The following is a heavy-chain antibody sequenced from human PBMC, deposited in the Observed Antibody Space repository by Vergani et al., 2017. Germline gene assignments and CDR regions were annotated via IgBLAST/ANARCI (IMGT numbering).Heavy chain of an antibody. Sequence: EVQLVQSGAEVKKPGESLKISCKGSGYSFTSYWIGWVRQMPGKGLEWMGIIHPADSDTRYSPSFQDQVTISVDKSISTAYLQRSSLRASDSAMYYCARLYGRDSSGSKYFDYWGQGTLVTVSS. J-gene: IGHJ4*02. V-gene: IGHV5-51*01. CDR1: GYSFTSYW. CDR2: IHPADSDT. CDR3: ARLYGRDSSGSKYFDY. D-gene: IGHD3-22*01.